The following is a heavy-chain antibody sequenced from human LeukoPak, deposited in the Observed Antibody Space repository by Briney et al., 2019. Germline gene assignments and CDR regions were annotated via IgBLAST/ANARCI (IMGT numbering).Heavy chain of an antibody. CDR1: GFTFTKAW. V-gene: IGHV3-53*01. J-gene: IGHJ4*02. CDR3: AREPPSLLWFGSFDY. CDR2: TYSDGNT. D-gene: IGHD3-10*01. Sequence: GGSLRLSCEASGFTFTKAWMNWVRQAPGKGLEWVSATYSDGNTYYADSVKGRFTMSTDTSKNTLYLQLNSLRAEDTAMYYCAREPPSLLWFGSFDYWGQGALVTVSS.